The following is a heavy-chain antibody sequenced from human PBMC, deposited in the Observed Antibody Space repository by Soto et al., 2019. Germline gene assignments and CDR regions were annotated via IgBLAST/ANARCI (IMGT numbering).Heavy chain of an antibody. J-gene: IGHJ4*02. Sequence: GGSPGLSSAASGDTLSIYTMSWARQAQGKGLEWVSYISSSSSTIYYADSVKGRFTISRDNAKNSLYLQMNSLRAEDTAVYYGEREATGKGGGFDYWGQGTLVTVSS. V-gene: IGHV3-48*01. CDR3: EREATGKGGGFDY. D-gene: IGHD1-26*01. CDR2: ISSSSSTI. CDR1: GDTLSIYT.